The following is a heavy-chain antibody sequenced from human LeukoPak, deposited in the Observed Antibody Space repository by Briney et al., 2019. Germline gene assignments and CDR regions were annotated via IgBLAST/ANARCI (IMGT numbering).Heavy chain of an antibody. CDR2: IKQDGSEK. CDR1: EFIFSGYW. Sequence: PGGSLRLSCAASEFIFSGYWMNWVRQAPGKGLEWVANIKQDGSEKQYVVSVRGRFTISRDNAKNSLYLQMNSLRVEDTAVYYCARDGFVGAADYWGQGTLVTVSS. J-gene: IGHJ4*02. D-gene: IGHD6-13*01. V-gene: IGHV3-7*01. CDR3: ARDGFVGAADY.